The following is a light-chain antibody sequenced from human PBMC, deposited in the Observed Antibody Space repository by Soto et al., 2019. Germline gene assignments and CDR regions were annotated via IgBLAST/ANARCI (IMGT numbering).Light chain of an antibody. Sequence: QSALTQPASVSGSPGQSITISCIGTSSDVGSYNLVSWYQQYPGKAPKLMIYEGSKRPSGVSNRFYGSKSGNTASLTISGLQAEDEADYYCCAYTSSATLVFGGGTKLPVL. V-gene: IGLV2-23*01. CDR2: EGS. CDR1: SSDVGSYNL. J-gene: IGLJ3*02. CDR3: CAYTSSATLV.